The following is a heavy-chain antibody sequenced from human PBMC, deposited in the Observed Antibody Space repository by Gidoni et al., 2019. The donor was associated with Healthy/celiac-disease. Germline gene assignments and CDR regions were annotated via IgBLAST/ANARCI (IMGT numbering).Heavy chain of an antibody. CDR1: GFTFSSYA. V-gene: IGHV3-30*04. J-gene: IGHJ6*02. Sequence: QVQLVESGGGVVQPGRSLRLSCAASGFTFSSYAMHWVRQAPGKGLEWVAVISYDGSNKYYADSVKGRFTISRDNSKNTLYLQMNSLRAEDTAVYYCARGGRITTYGMDVWGQGTTVTVSS. CDR2: ISYDGSNK. CDR3: ARGGRITTYGMDV. D-gene: IGHD3-3*01.